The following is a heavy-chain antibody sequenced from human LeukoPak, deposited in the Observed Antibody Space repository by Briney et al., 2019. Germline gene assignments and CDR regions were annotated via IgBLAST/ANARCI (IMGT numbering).Heavy chain of an antibody. CDR1: GGSISSSSYY. V-gene: IGHV4-39*01. CDR2: IYYSGST. Sequence: PSETLSLTCTVSGGSISSSSYYWGWLRQPPGTGLEWIGTIYYSGSTYYNPSLKSRVTISVDTSKNQFSLKLSSVTAADTAVYYCASRYDYSNYIDYWGQGTLVTVSS. D-gene: IGHD4-11*01. CDR3: ASRYDYSNYIDY. J-gene: IGHJ4*02.